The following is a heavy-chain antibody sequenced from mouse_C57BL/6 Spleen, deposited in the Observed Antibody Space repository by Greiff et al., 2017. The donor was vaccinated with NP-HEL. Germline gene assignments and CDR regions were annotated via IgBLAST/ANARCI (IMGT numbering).Heavy chain of an antibody. D-gene: IGHD2-10*02. CDR2: ISSGSSTI. CDR3: ARPRYGHFDY. Sequence: EVQLQASGGGLVKPGGSLTLSCAASGFTFSDYGMHWVRQAPEKGLEWVAYISSGSSTIYYADTVKGRFTISRDNAKNTLFLQMTSLRSEDTAMYYCARPRYGHFDYWGQGTTLTVSS. J-gene: IGHJ2*01. CDR1: GFTFSDYG. V-gene: IGHV5-17*01.